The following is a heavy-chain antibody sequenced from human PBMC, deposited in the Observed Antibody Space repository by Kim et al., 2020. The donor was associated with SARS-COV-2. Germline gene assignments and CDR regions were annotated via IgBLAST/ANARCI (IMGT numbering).Heavy chain of an antibody. D-gene: IGHD1-26*01. J-gene: IGHJ4*02. V-gene: IGHV3-33*01. CDR3: ARDPGMGSYFDY. Sequence: GGSLRLSCLTSGFPFSVYSMHWVRQAPGKGLEWMATIGSDSTYIYYADSMEGQFTISRDNSRNTLYLQMNRLRVDDTAVYFCARDPGMGSYFDYWGQGSLVSVS. CDR1: GFPFSVYS. CDR2: IGSDSTYI.